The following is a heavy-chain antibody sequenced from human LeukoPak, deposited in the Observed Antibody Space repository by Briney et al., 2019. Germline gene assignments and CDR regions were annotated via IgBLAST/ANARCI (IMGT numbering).Heavy chain of an antibody. CDR2: IYCSGST. CDR3: ARYRSESDDY. D-gene: IGHD3-10*01. J-gene: IGHJ4*02. V-gene: IGHV4-39*01. CDR1: GGSITSGGYY. Sequence: SETLSLTCTVSGGSITSGGYYWGWIRQPPWKGLEWIGTIYCSGSTYYNPSLKSRVTISVDTSKNQFSLRLSSVTAADTAVYYCARYRSESDDYWGQGTLVTVSS.